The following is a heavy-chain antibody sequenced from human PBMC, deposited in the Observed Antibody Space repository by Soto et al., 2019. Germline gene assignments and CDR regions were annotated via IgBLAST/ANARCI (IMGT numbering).Heavy chain of an antibody. CDR2: VSRSGST. D-gene: IGHD6-19*01. V-gene: IGHV4-34*01. CDR1: GGSFSGYY. Sequence: SETLSLTCAVYGGSFSGYYWTWIRQPPGKGLEWIGEVSRSGSTNYNPSLKSRVTISADTSKNRFSLKLTSVTAADTAVYYCATNIIAVAGPFDYWGQGPLVTV. CDR3: ATNIIAVAGPFDY. J-gene: IGHJ4*02.